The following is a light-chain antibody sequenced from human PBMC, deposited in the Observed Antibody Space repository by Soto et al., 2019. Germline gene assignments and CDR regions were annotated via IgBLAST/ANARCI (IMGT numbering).Light chain of an antibody. CDR1: SSDVGNYNL. Sequence: QSVLAQPASVSGSPGQSITISCTGTSSDVGNYNLVSWYQHHPGKAPKLMIYEGSRRPSGVSNRFSGSKSGNTASLTISGLQAEDESDYYCCSYAGLTYYVFAIGTKVTLL. CDR3: CSYAGLTYYV. CDR2: EGS. J-gene: IGLJ1*01. V-gene: IGLV2-23*01.